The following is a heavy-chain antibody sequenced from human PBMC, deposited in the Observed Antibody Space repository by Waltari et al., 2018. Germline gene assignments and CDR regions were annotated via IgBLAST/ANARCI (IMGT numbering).Heavy chain of an antibody. V-gene: IGHV4-31*02. J-gene: IGHJ6*03. Sequence: GGSISSGGYYWSWIRQHPGKGLEWIGYIYYSGSTYYNPSLKSRVTISVDTSKNQFSLKLSSVTAADTAVYYCARVNYYYYMDVWGKGTTVTVSS. CDR3: ARVNYYYYMDV. CDR2: IYYSGST. CDR1: GGSISSGGYY.